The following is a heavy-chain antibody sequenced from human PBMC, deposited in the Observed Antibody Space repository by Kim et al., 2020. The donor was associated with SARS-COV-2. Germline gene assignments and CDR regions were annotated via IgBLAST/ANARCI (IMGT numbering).Heavy chain of an antibody. CDR1: GGSVSSGSYY. D-gene: IGHD3-16*01. V-gene: IGHV4-61*01. J-gene: IGHJ6*02. CDR2: IYYSGST. CDR3: ARGALGYYYGMDV. Sequence: SETLSLTCTVSGGSVSSGSYYWSWIRQPPGKGLEWIGYIYYSGSTNYNPSLKSRVTISVDTSKNQFSLKLSSVTAADTAVYYCARGALGYYYGMDVWGQGTTVTVSS.